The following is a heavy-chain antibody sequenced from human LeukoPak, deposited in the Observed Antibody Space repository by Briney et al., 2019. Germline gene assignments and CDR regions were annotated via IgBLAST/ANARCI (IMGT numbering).Heavy chain of an antibody. CDR1: GLNFDVSA. V-gene: IGHV3-43*02. J-gene: IGHJ4*02. CDR3: AKESGKFDY. Sequence: PGGSLRLSCVASGLNFDVSAMHWVRKAPGKGLEWVSLISADGGSTFSADSVKGRFSISRDNSKNSLYLQMNSLRSEDTAMYYCAKESGKFDYWGQGTLVAVSS. CDR2: ISADGGST.